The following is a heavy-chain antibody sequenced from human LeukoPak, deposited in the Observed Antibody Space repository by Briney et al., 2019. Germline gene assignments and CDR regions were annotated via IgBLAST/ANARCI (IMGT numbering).Heavy chain of an antibody. Sequence: SETLSLTCTVSGGSVSSYYWSWIRQPAGKGLEWIGRIYTSGSTNYNPSLKSRVTISVDTSKNQFSLKLSSVTAADTAVYYCARGDSELQFVDYWGQGTLVTVSS. CDR2: IYTSGST. J-gene: IGHJ4*02. D-gene: IGHD1-26*01. CDR1: GGSVSSYY. CDR3: ARGDSELQFVDY. V-gene: IGHV4-4*07.